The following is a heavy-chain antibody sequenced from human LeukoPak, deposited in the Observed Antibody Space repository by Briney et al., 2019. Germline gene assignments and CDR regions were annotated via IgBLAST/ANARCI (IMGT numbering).Heavy chain of an antibody. Sequence: GGSLRLSCAASGFTFNGCAMSWVRQAPGKGLEWVSAISGSGGSTYYADSVKGRFTISRDNSKNTLYLQMNSLTAEDTAVYYCAKATTVTTGSGAYYYYYYYGMDVWGQGTTVTVSS. CDR1: GFTFNGCA. CDR3: AKATTVTTGSGAYYYYYYYGMDV. CDR2: ISGSGGST. V-gene: IGHV3-23*01. J-gene: IGHJ6*02. D-gene: IGHD4-11*01.